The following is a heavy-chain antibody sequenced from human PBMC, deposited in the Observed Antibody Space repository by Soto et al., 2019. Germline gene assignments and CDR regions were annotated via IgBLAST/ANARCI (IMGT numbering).Heavy chain of an antibody. D-gene: IGHD3-16*01. Sequence: QVQLVQSGAEVKKPGSSVKVSCKASGGTFSSYAISWVRQAPGQGLEWMGGIIPIFGTADYAQKFQGRVTITADESTSAAYMGLSSLKSEDTAVYYCARHLGGNHYYYGMDVWGQGTTVTVSS. CDR3: ARHLGGNHYYYGMDV. CDR2: IIPIFGTA. CDR1: GGTFSSYA. J-gene: IGHJ6*02. V-gene: IGHV1-69*12.